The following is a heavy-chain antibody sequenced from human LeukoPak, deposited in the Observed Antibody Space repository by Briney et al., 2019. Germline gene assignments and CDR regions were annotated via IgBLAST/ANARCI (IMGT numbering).Heavy chain of an antibody. CDR1: GFTFSSYW. Sequence: SGGSLRLSCAASGFTFSSYWMSWVRQAPGKGLEWVANIKQDGSEKYYVDSVEGRFTISRDNAKNSLYLQMNSLRTDDTGVYYCARDRGAARPNDYWGQGTLVAVSS. J-gene: IGHJ4*02. CDR3: ARDRGAARPNDY. CDR2: IKQDGSEK. D-gene: IGHD6-6*01. V-gene: IGHV3-7*03.